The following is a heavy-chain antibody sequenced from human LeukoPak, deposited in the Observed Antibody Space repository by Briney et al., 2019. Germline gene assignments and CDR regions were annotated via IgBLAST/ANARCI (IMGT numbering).Heavy chain of an antibody. J-gene: IGHJ3*02. V-gene: IGHV3-9*01. CDR2: ISWNSGSI. CDR1: GFTCDDYA. CDR3: AKGGYCSGGSCYHDAFDI. D-gene: IGHD2-15*01. Sequence: GGSLRLSCAASGFTCDDYAMHWVRQAPGKGLEWVSGISWNSGSIGYADSVKGRFTISRDNAKNSLYLQMNSLRAEDTALYYCAKGGYCSGGSCYHDAFDIWGQGTMVTVSS.